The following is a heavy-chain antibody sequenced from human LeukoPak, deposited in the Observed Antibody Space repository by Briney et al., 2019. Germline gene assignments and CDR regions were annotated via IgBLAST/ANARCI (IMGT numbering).Heavy chain of an antibody. CDR1: GYTFTSYG. Sequence: GASVKVSCKASGYTFTSYGISWVRQAPGQGLEWMGWIGAYNGNTNYAQKFQGRVTMTIETSTSTAYMELRSLRSDDTAVYYCAREPNMIRGLWGIDYWGQGTLVTVSS. J-gene: IGHJ4*02. CDR3: AREPNMIRGLWGIDY. V-gene: IGHV1-18*01. CDR2: IGAYNGNT. D-gene: IGHD3-10*01.